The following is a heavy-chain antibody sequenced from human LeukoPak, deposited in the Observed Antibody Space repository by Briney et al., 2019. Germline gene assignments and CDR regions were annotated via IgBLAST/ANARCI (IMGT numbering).Heavy chain of an antibody. D-gene: IGHD3-10*01. Sequence: SVKVSCKASGGTFTSYAISWVRQAPGQGLEWMGGIIPSFGTANYAQKFRGRVTITADESTSTAYMELSSVRAEDTAVYYCARITMVRGVISWVFDPWGQGTLVTVSS. J-gene: IGHJ5*02. CDR1: GGTFTSYA. CDR3: ARITMVRGVISWVFDP. V-gene: IGHV1-69*13. CDR2: IIPSFGTA.